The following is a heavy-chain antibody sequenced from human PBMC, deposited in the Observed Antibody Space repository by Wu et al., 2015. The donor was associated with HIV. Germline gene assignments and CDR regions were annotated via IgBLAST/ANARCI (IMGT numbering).Heavy chain of an antibody. V-gene: IGHV1-2*02. Sequence: QVQLVQSGAEVKKPGASVKVSCKTSGYTFTGFSLHWVRLAPGQGLEWIGRIDPTSGNTNYAEKFQGRVTMTRDTSISTAYMDLSRLTSDDTAVYYCARVALQLYLGSEYYYMDVWGERTDGHRLL. CDR3: ARVALQLYLGSEYYYMDV. CDR2: IDPTSGNT. D-gene: IGHD1-1*01. J-gene: IGHJ6*03. CDR1: GYTFTGFS.